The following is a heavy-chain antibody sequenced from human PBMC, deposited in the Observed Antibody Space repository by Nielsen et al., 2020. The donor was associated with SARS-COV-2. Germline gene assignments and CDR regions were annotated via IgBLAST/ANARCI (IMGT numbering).Heavy chain of an antibody. CDR1: GFTFSSYG. V-gene: IGHV3-30*18. Sequence: GGSLRLSCAASGFTFSSYGMHWVRQAPGKGLEWVAVISYDGSNKYYADSVKGRFTISRDNSKNTLYLQMNSLRAEDTAVYYCAKDDRERPYYDFWSGYYMDYYYYGMDVWGQGTTVTVSS. CDR3: AKDDRERPYYDFWSGYYMDYYYYGMDV. J-gene: IGHJ6*02. CDR2: ISYDGSNK. D-gene: IGHD3-3*01.